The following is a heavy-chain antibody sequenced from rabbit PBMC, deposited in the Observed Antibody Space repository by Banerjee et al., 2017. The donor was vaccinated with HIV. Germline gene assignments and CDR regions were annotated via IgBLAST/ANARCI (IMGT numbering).Heavy chain of an antibody. CDR1: GFDFSNKVV. J-gene: IGHJ2*01. CDR3: ARNYVNAFDP. V-gene: IGHV1S45*01. CDR2: INGVTGKA. D-gene: IGHD1-1*01. Sequence: QEQVVESGGGLVKPGGSLTLTCKASGFDFSNKVVMCWVRQAPGKGLEWIACINGVTGKAVYASWAKGRFTFSKTSSTTVTLQMTSLTAADTATYFCARNYVNAFDPWGPGTLVTVS.